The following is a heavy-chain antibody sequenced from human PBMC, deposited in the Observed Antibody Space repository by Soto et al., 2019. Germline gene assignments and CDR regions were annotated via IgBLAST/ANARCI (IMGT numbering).Heavy chain of an antibody. CDR3: AADNRVHYDDSGSSSY. J-gene: IGHJ4*01. D-gene: IGHD3-10*01. CDR2: ISGSGGST. CDR1: GFTFSNYA. V-gene: IGHV3-23*01. Sequence: HPGGSLRLSCAASGFTFSNYAMSWVRQAPGKGLEWVSAISGSGGSTYYADSVKGRFTISRDNSNNTLYLQMNSLRAEDTAVYYCAADNRVHYDDSGSSSYWGHGTLVTVSS.